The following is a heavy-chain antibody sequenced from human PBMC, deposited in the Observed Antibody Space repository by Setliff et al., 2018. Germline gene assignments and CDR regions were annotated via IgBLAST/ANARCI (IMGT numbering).Heavy chain of an antibody. V-gene: IGHV1-2*06. Sequence: ASVKVSCKASGYIFTGYYMHWVRQAPGQGLEWMGRISPHTGGTNSAQKFQGRVTMTEDTSTDTAYMELSSLRSEDTAVYYCATGRLLWFGELIKDAFDIWGQGTMVTVSS. D-gene: IGHD3-10*01. J-gene: IGHJ3*02. CDR3: ATGRLLWFGELIKDAFDI. CDR1: GYIFTGYY. CDR2: ISPHTGGT.